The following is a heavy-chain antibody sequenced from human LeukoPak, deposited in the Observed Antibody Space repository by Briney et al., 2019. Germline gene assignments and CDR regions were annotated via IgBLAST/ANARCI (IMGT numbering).Heavy chain of an antibody. CDR2: IYHSGST. CDR3: ASSLGYCSSTSCSNYYYYMDV. CDR1: GGSISSGGYY. V-gene: IGHV4-30-2*01. J-gene: IGHJ6*03. D-gene: IGHD2-2*01. Sequence: SETLSLTCTVSGGSISSGGYYWSWIRQPPGKGLEWIGYIYHSGSTYYNPSLKSRVTISVDRSKNQFSLKLSSVTAADTAVYYCASSLGYCSSTSCSNYYYYMDVWGKGTTVTVSS.